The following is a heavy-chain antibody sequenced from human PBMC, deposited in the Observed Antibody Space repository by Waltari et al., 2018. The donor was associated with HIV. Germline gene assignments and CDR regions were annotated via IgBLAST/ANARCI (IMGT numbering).Heavy chain of an antibody. Sequence: QVQLVQSGAEVKKPGSSVKVSCKASGGTFSSHAISWVRQAPGQGLEWMGGIIPFFSTAKYAQKFQGRVTITADEPTSTAYMELSSLRSEDTAVYYCAKDGDLIGAAGAVFDYWGPGTLVTVSS. J-gene: IGHJ4*02. D-gene: IGHD6-13*01. CDR3: AKDGDLIGAAGAVFDY. CDR1: GGTFSSHA. V-gene: IGHV1-69*01. CDR2: IIPFFSTA.